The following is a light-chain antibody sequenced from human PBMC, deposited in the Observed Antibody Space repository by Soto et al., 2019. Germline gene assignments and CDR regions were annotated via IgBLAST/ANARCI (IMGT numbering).Light chain of an antibody. CDR1: QGISNY. CDR3: QKYDSAPRT. CDR2: GAS. Sequence: DIPMTQSPPSLSASVGDRVTITCRASQGISNYLAWYQQKPGKAPTLLIYGASTLQSGVPSRFSGSGAGTEFTLTISSLQSEDVATYYCQKYDSAPRTFGQGTKVEIK. V-gene: IGKV1-27*01. J-gene: IGKJ1*01.